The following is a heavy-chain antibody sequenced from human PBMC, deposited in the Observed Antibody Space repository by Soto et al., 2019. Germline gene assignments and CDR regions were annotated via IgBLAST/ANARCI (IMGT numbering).Heavy chain of an antibody. CDR3: ARAGKQQLDSNWFDP. CDR1: GGSFSGYY. CDR2: INHSGST. V-gene: IGHV4-34*01. D-gene: IGHD6-13*01. Sequence: SETLSLTCAVYGGSFSGYYWSWIRQPPGKGLEWIGEINHSGSTNYNPSLKSRVTISVDTSKNQFSLKLSSVTAADTAVYYCARAGKQQLDSNWFDPWGQGTLVTVSS. J-gene: IGHJ5*02.